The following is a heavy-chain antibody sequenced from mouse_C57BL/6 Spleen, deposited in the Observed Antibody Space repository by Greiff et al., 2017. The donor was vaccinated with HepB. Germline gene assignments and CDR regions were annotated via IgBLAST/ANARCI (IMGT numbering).Heavy chain of an antibody. CDR3: ARGDGNYASYYFDY. V-gene: IGHV3-6*01. Sequence: EVKLLESGPGLVKPSQSLSLTCSVTGYSITSGYYWNWIRQFPGNKLEWMGYISYDGSNNYNPSLKNRISITRDTSKNQFFLKLNSVTTEDTATYYCARGDGNYASYYFDYWGQGTTLTVSS. J-gene: IGHJ2*01. CDR2: ISYDGSN. D-gene: IGHD2-1*01. CDR1: GYSITSGYY.